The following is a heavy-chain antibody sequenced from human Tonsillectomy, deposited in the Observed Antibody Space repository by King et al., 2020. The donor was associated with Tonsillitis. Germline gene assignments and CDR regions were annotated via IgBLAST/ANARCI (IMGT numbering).Heavy chain of an antibody. CDR2: ISYEGSNN. Sequence: VQLVESGGGVVQPGMALRLSCVASGVTFSKYAIHWVRQAPGKWPECVAEISYEGSNNYYADSVKGRLTISRDNSNNTLYLQLNSLRTEDTAVYYCARRDGALDYYYYGLDVWGQGTTVTVSS. D-gene: IGHD4-17*01. CDR3: ARRDGALDYYYYGLDV. V-gene: IGHV3-30-3*01. J-gene: IGHJ6*02. CDR1: GVTFSKYA.